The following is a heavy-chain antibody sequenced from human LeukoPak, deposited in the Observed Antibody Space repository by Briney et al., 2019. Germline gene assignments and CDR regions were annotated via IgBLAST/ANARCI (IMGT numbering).Heavy chain of an antibody. CDR2: INPNSGDT. J-gene: IGHJ3*02. V-gene: IGHV1-2*02. CDR3: ARAGVWDYSDTSGYHNGAFDI. Sequence: ASVTVSCKASGYSFTAYYMHWVRQAPGQGLEWMGWINPNSGDTNYAQKFQGRVTMTRDTSISTAYMELSRLRSDDTALYYCARAGVWDYSDTSGYHNGAFDIWGQGTMVAVSS. CDR1: GYSFTAYY. D-gene: IGHD3-22*01.